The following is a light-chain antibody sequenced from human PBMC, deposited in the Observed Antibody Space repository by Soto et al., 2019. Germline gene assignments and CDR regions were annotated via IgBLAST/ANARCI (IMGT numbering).Light chain of an antibody. J-gene: IGLJ2*01. CDR2: EVN. V-gene: IGLV2-14*01. CDR1: NSDIGDWNY. Sequence: QSVLTQPASVSGSPGQSITISCTGANSDIGDWNYVSWYQQYPGKAPKVIIYEVNYRPSGVSYRFSGSKSGNTASLTISGLQAEDEADYYCSSFSSGTTLFLFGGGTKLTVL. CDR3: SSFSSGTTLFL.